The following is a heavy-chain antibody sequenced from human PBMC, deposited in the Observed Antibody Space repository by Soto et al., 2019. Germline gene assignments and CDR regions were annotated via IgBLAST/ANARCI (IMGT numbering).Heavy chain of an antibody. V-gene: IGHV3-23*01. Sequence: EVQLLESGGGLVQPGGSLRLSCAASGFTFSSYAMSWVRQAPGKGLEWVSAISGSGGSTYYADSVKGRFIISRDNSKNTLYLQMNSLRAEDTAVYYCAKFKAAATTVNPFDPWGQGTLVTVSS. J-gene: IGHJ5*02. CDR2: ISGSGGST. CDR1: GFTFSSYA. D-gene: IGHD6-13*01. CDR3: AKFKAAATTVNPFDP.